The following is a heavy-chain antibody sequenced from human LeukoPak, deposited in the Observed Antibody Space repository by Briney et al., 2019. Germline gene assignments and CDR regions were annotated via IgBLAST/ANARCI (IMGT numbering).Heavy chain of an antibody. Sequence: PSETLSLSCTVSGGSISNYYWNWLQQPPGKGLEWIGYIYYSGSTNYNPSLSGRVTMSLDTSKNQFSLRLTSVTAADTAVYYCARGFDSKSTYFDYWGQGTLVTVSS. CDR2: IYYSGST. D-gene: IGHD5-12*01. J-gene: IGHJ4*02. V-gene: IGHV4-59*01. CDR1: GGSISNYY. CDR3: ARGFDSKSTYFDY.